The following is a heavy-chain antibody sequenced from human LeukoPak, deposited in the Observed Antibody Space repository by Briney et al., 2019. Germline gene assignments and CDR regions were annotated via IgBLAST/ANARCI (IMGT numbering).Heavy chain of an antibody. CDR3: ARGRDGYSFDY. D-gene: IGHD5-24*01. Sequence: SETLSLTCTVSSGSISSYYWSWIRQPPGKGLEWIGYIYYSGSTNYNPSLKSRVTISLDTSKNQFSLKLGSVTAADTAVYFCARGRDGYSFDYWGQGTLVTVSS. J-gene: IGHJ4*02. CDR1: SGSISSYY. CDR2: IYYSGST. V-gene: IGHV4-59*01.